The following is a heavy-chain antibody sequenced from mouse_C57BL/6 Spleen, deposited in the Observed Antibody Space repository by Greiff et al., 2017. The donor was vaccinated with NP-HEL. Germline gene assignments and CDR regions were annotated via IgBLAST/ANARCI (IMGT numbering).Heavy chain of an antibody. CDR3: ARGDYYGSSSDWYFDV. J-gene: IGHJ1*03. CDR1: GYTFTSYW. V-gene: IGHV1-52*01. D-gene: IGHD1-1*01. Sequence: QVQLQQPGAELVRPGSSVKLSCKASGYTFTSYWMHWVKQRPIQGLEWIGNIDPSDSETHYNQKFKDKATLTVDKSSSTAYMQLSSLTSEDSAVYYCARGDYYGSSSDWYFDVWGTGTTVTVSS. CDR2: IDPSDSET.